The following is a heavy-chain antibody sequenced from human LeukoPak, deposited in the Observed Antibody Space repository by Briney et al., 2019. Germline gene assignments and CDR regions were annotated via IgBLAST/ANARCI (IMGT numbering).Heavy chain of an antibody. CDR3: ARVVAIEVTGILDV. D-gene: IGHD3-22*01. CDR1: GFIFENYY. J-gene: IGHJ3*01. Sequence: PGGSLRLSCTASGFIFENYYMTWIRQAPGKGPQWVSYISKADNTIYYADSVKGRFTVSRDNDKNSIYLQMNRLKEEDTAMYYCARVVAIEVTGILDVWGQGAMVAVSS. CDR2: ISKADNTI. V-gene: IGHV3-11*04.